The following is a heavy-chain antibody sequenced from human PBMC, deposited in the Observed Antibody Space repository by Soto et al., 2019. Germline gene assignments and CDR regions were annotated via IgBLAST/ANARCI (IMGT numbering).Heavy chain of an antibody. CDR3: AKDRVSEHNSRRPQGH. V-gene: IGHV3-30*18. CDR2: ISNDGRTK. CDR1: GFTFSGYG. D-gene: IGHD2-21*01. Sequence: PGGSLRLSCAASGFTFSGYGMHWVRQAPGKGLEWVAAISNDGRTKYYADSVKGRFTISRDNSKGTLDLQMNSLRVEDTAIYYCAKDRVSEHNSRRPQGHWGQGTLVTASS. J-gene: IGHJ4*02.